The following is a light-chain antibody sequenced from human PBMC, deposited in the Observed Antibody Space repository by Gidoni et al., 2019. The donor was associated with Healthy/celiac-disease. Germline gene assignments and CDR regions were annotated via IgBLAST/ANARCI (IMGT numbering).Light chain of an antibody. CDR1: SSDVGSYNL. CDR3: CSYAGSTNVV. CDR2: EVS. V-gene: IGLV2-23*02. Sequence: QSALTQPASVSGSPGQSITISCTGTSSDVGSYNLVSWFQQHPGKAPILMIYEVSTRPSGVSNRFSGSKSGNTAFLIISGLQADDEADYYCCSYAGSTNVVFGGGTKLTVL. J-gene: IGLJ2*01.